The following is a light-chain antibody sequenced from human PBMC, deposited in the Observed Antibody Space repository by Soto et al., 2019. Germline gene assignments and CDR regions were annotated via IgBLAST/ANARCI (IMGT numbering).Light chain of an antibody. CDR3: QQYNNWPQT. CDR2: GAS. J-gene: IGKJ1*01. V-gene: IGKV3-15*01. CDR1: QSVSSN. Sequence: EIVMTKSPATRSVSPGERATLSCRASQSVSSNLDWYQQKPGQAPRLLIYGASTRATGIPARFSGSGSGTEFTLTISSLQCEDFAVYYCQQYNNWPQTFGQGTKVEIK.